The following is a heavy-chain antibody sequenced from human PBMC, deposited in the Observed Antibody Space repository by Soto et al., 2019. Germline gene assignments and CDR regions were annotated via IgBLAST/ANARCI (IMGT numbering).Heavy chain of an antibody. J-gene: IGHJ4*02. CDR3: AKTRGTTVPSGTRTFDY. Sequence: DVQLLESEGGLAQPGGSLRLSCEASGFIFSHYAMTWVRQAPGKGLEWVSTVAYNGDPYSPDSVKGRFTISRDNSRNTVTLQMTSLRAEDTAVYFCAKTRGTTVPSGTRTFDYWGQGTLVTVSS. CDR1: GFIFSHYA. D-gene: IGHD1-1*01. CDR2: VAYNGDP. V-gene: IGHV3-23*01.